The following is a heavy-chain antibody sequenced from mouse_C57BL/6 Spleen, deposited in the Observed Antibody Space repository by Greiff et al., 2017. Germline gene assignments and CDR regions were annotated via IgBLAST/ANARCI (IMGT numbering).Heavy chain of an antibody. V-gene: IGHV1-72*01. CDR1: GYTFTSYW. J-gene: IGHJ2*01. CDR2: FDPNSGGT. Sequence: QVKLQQPGAELVKPGASVKLSCKASGYTFTSYWLHWVKQRPGRGLEWIGRFDPNSGGTKYNEKFKSTATLTVDKPSSHAYMQLSSLTSKYSAFYYCARENYSGSRYDFDYWGQGTTLTVSS. D-gene: IGHD1-1*01. CDR3: ARENYSGSRYDFDY.